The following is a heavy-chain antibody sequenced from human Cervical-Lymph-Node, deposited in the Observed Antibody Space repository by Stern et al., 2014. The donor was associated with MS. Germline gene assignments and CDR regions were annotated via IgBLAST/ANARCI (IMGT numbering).Heavy chain of an antibody. CDR2: IYYRGRP. Sequence: QLQLQESGPGLVRPSETLSLTCTASGDSVSSEDYYWSWIRQSPGKDLEWIGYIYYRGRPNYNPSLKSRLTTSIDPSKNHFSLKLISVTAADTAVYYCARSGYYGIDVWGQGTTVIVSS. J-gene: IGHJ6*02. D-gene: IGHD1-26*01. V-gene: IGHV4-61*08. CDR3: ARSGYYGIDV. CDR1: GDSVSSEDYY.